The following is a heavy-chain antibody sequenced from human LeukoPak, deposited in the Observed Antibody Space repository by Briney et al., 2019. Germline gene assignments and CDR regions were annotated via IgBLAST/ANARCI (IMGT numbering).Heavy chain of an antibody. CDR2: ISWNSGHK. V-gene: IGHV3-9*01. CDR1: GFTFDDYA. J-gene: IGHJ2*01. Sequence: GGSLRLSCAASGFTFDDYAMHWVRQAPGKGLEWVSGISWNSGHKGYADSVKGRFTISRDNAKNSLYLRMSSLRAEDTALYYCAKDRRPTVSGGYFDLWGRGTLVIVSS. D-gene: IGHD3-10*01. CDR3: AKDRRPTVSGGYFDL.